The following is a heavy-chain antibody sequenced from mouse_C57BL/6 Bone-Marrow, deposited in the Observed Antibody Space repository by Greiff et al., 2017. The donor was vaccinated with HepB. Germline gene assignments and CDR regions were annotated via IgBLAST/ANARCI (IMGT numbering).Heavy chain of an antibody. Sequence: EVKLMESGGGLVQPGGSLKLSCAASGFTFSDYYMYWVRQTPEKRLEWVAYISNGGGSTYYPDTVKGRFTISRDNAKNTLYLQMSRLKSEDTAMYYCARHVNWDYFDYWGQGTTLTVSS. CDR3: ARHVNWDYFDY. CDR1: GFTFSDYY. D-gene: IGHD4-1*01. J-gene: IGHJ2*01. CDR2: ISNGGGST. V-gene: IGHV5-12*01.